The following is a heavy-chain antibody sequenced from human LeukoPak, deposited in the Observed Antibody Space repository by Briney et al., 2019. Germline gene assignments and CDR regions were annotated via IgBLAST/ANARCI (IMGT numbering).Heavy chain of an antibody. Sequence: ASVKVSCKTPGYTFTDHYIHWVRQAHGQGLEWMGRINPKSGGTNYAQEFQGRVTVTRDTSISMTNMELSRLNFDDTAVYYCARDGRHWDLDFWGQGTLVTVSS. D-gene: IGHD7-27*01. CDR2: INPKSGGT. CDR3: ARDGRHWDLDF. J-gene: IGHJ4*02. V-gene: IGHV1-2*06. CDR1: GYTFTDHY.